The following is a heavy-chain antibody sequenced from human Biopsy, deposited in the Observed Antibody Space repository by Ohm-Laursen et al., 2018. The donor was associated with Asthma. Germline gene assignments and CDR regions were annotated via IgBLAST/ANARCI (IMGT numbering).Heavy chain of an antibody. CDR2: ISFDGSNK. D-gene: IGHD4-17*01. CDR3: AKDVFPGCDLRRGPDY. CDR1: GFSFSNYG. Sequence: SLRLSCAASGFSFSNYGMHWVRQVPGKGLDWVAGISFDGSNKNYTDSVKGRFTISRDKSRNTLHLQMNSLRAEDTAVYYCAKDVFPGCDLRRGPDYWGQGTLVTVSS. J-gene: IGHJ4*02. V-gene: IGHV3-30*18.